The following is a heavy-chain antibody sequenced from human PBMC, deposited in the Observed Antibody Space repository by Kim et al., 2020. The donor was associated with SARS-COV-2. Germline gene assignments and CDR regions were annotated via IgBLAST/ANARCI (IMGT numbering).Heavy chain of an antibody. Sequence: GESLKISCKGLGYTFSNYWIGWVRQTPGKGLEWMGIFYPDDSDIRYNPSFRGQVTVSADKSFSTAYLQWNSLKASDTAIYYCTRLRAGVMVFDSWGQGTLVTVSS. CDR1: GYTFSNYW. D-gene: IGHD3-16*02. CDR3: TRLRAGVMVFDS. V-gene: IGHV5-51*01. CDR2: FYPDDSDI. J-gene: IGHJ4*02.